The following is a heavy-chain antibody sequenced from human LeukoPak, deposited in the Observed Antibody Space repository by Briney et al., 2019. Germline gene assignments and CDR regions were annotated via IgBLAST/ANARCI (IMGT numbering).Heavy chain of an antibody. CDR3: ARRVGYSSSWYYFDY. D-gene: IGHD6-13*01. Sequence: SETLSLTCTVSGGSISSYYWSWIRQPSGKGLEWIGYIYYSGSSNYNPSLKSRVTISVDTSKNQFSLKLSSVTAADTAVYYCARRVGYSSSWYYFDYWGQGTLVTVSS. V-gene: IGHV4-59*08. CDR2: IYYSGSS. CDR1: GGSISSYY. J-gene: IGHJ4*02.